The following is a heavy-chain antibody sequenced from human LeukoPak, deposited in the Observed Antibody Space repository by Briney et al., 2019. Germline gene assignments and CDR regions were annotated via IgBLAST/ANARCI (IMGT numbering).Heavy chain of an antibody. Sequence: GESLKISCKASGYSFTNYWIGWVCQMPGKGLEWMGIIYPGDSDTRYSPSFRGQVTISADKSISTAYLQWSSLKASDTAMYYCASRSGPGLNDAFDICGQGTMVTVSS. V-gene: IGHV5-51*01. J-gene: IGHJ3*02. CDR1: GYSFTNYW. CDR2: IYPGDSDT. CDR3: ASRSGPGLNDAFDI. D-gene: IGHD6-19*01.